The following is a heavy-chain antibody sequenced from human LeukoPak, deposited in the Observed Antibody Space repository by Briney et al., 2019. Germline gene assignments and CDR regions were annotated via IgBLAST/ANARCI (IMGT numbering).Heavy chain of an antibody. J-gene: IGHJ1*01. D-gene: IGHD3-16*01. V-gene: IGHV4-59*01. CDR3: ASWDLGAKTNAEYFQH. CDR2: FYYSGST. Sequence: SETLSLTCTVYGGSFSGYYWSWFRQPPGKGLEWIGYFYYSGSTNYNPSLKSRVTISVDTSKNQFSLKLTSVTAADTAVYYCASWDLGAKTNAEYFQHWGQGTLVTVSS. CDR1: GGSFSGYY.